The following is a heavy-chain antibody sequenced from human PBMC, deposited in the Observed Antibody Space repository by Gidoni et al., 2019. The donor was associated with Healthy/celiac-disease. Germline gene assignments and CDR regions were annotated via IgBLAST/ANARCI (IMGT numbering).Heavy chain of an antibody. J-gene: IGHJ4*02. CDR1: GFTFGDYA. Sequence: EVQLVESGGGLVKPGRSLRLSCTASGFTFGDYAMSWFRQAPGKGLEWVGFIRSKAYGGTTEYAASVKGRFTISRDDSKSIAYLQMNSLKTEDTAVYYCTRDALPWYSSSWLVEVWGQGTLVTVSS. D-gene: IGHD6-6*01. CDR2: IRSKAYGGTT. CDR3: TRDALPWYSSSWLVEV. V-gene: IGHV3-49*05.